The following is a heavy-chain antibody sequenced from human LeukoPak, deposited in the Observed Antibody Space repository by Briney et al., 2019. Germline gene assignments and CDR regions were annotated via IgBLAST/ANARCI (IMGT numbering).Heavy chain of an antibody. CDR2: IYPGDSDT. D-gene: IGHD6-13*01. CDR1: GYSFTSYW. Sequence: NLGESLKISCKGSGYSFTSYWIGWVRQMPGKGLEWMGIIYPGDSDTRYSPSFQGQVTISADKSISTAYLQWSSLKASDTAIYYCARAPTYSIAAAGLDYWGQGTLVTVSS. CDR3: ARAPTYSIAAAGLDY. V-gene: IGHV5-51*01. J-gene: IGHJ4*02.